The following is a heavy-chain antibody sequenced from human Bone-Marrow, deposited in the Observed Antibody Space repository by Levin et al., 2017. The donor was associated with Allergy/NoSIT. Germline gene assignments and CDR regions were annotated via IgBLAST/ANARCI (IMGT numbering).Heavy chain of an antibody. D-gene: IGHD2-15*01. Sequence: PGGSLRLSCAASGFTFSSYSMNWVRQAPGKGLEWVSSISSSSSYIYYADSVKGRFTISRDNAKNSLYLQMNSLRAEDTAVYYCARDLYCSGGSCYSEPLNFDYWGQGTLVTVSS. V-gene: IGHV3-21*01. CDR2: ISSSSSYI. CDR3: ARDLYCSGGSCYSEPLNFDY. CDR1: GFTFSSYS. J-gene: IGHJ4*02.